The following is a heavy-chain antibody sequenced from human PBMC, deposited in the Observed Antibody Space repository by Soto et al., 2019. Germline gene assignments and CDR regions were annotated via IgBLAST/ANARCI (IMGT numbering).Heavy chain of an antibody. V-gene: IGHV3-30-3*01. CDR2: ISYDGSNK. J-gene: IGHJ4*02. D-gene: IGHD6-13*01. Sequence: VQLVESGGGLIQPGGSLRLSCAASGFTVSSNYMSWVRQAPGKGLEWVAVISYDGSNKYYADSVKGRFTISRDNSKNTLYLQMNSLRAEDTAVYYCARDRVAAPGGYWGQGTLVTVSS. CDR1: GFTVSSNY. CDR3: ARDRVAAPGGY.